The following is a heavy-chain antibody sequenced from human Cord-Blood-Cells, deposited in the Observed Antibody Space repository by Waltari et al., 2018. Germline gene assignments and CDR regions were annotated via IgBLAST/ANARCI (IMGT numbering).Heavy chain of an antibody. CDR1: GYTFTSYD. Sequence: QVQLVQSGAEVKKPGASVKVSCKASGYTFTSYDINWVRQATGQGLEWMGWMNPNSGNTGYAQKFQGRGTITTNTSISTAYMELSSLRSEDTAVYYCARVRCMGGGNGDAWGQGTLVTVSS. CDR3: ARVRCMGGGNGDA. J-gene: IGHJ1*01. V-gene: IGHV1-8*01. CDR2: MNPNSGNT. D-gene: IGHD2-15*01.